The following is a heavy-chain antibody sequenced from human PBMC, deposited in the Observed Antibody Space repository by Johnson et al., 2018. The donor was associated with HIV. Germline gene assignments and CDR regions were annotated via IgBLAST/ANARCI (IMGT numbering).Heavy chain of an antibody. D-gene: IGHD3-3*01. V-gene: IGHV3-30*02. CDR2: IRYDGSNK. CDR1: GFTFSSYG. J-gene: IGHJ3*01. CDR3: ARPIFGVVSSPVDAFGV. Sequence: VQLVESGGGVVQPGGSLRLSCAASGFTFSSYGMHWVRQAPGKGLEWVAFIRYDGSNKYYADSVKGRFTISRDNSKNTLYLQMNSLRAEDTALYYCARPIFGVVSSPVDAFGVWGQGTMVTVSS.